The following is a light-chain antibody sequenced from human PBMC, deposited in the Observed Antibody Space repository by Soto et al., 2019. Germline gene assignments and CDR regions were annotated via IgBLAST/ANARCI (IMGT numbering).Light chain of an antibody. CDR2: AAS. V-gene: IGKV1-9*01. Sequence: IQLTQSPSSLSSSVGCIVTITCRSSQGISSYLAWYQQKPRKAPKLLIYAASTLQSGVPSRFSGSGSGTDFTLTISSLQPEDSETYYCQHLDSDPRTFGPGTKVDIK. CDR1: QGISSY. J-gene: IGKJ3*01. CDR3: QHLDSDPRT.